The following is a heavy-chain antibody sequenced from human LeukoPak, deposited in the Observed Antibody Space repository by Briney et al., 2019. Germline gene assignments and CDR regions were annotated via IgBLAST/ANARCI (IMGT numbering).Heavy chain of an antibody. V-gene: IGHV4-39*01. CDR3: ARHSGRTGGYFDY. J-gene: IGHJ4*02. CDR2: IYYSGST. D-gene: IGHD1-26*01. Sequence: KPSETLSLTCTAPGGSISSSSYYWGWIRQPPGKGLEWIGSIYYSGSTYYNPSLKSRVTISVDTSKNQFSLKLSSVTAADTAVYYCARHSGRTGGYFDYWGQGTLVTVSS. CDR1: GGSISSSSYY.